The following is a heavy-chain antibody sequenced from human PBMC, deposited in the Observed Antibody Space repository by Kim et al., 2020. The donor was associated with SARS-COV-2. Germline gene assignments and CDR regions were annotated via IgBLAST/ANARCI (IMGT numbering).Heavy chain of an antibody. V-gene: IGHV3-23*01. CDR3: AKGAPAVRLTDY. CDR2: ISGDDT. Sequence: GGSLRLSCAASGFTFSTYAMGWVRQAPGKGLEWVSAISGDDTFYADSVKGRFTIFRENSKNILYLQLDSLRAEDTAVYYCAKGAPAVRLTDYWGQGTLVT. CDR1: GFTFSTYA. J-gene: IGHJ4*02. D-gene: IGHD1-26*01.